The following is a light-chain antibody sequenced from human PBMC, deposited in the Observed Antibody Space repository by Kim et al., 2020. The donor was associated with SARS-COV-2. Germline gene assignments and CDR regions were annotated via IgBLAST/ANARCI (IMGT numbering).Light chain of an antibody. CDR3: QAWDTTTLVV. CDR2: RDN. Sequence: VSPGPTASVTCSGDTLGSKYTFWYQQKPGQSPVLVIYRDNKRPSGIPERFSGANSGNTATLTISGTQVMDEADYYCQAWDTTTLVVFGGGTQLTVL. V-gene: IGLV3-1*01. CDR1: TLGSKY. J-gene: IGLJ2*01.